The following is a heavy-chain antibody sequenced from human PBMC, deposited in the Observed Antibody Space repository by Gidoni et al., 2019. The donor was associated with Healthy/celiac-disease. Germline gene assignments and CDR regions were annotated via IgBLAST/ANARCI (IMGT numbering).Heavy chain of an antibody. J-gene: IGHJ4*02. Sequence: QVQLVESGGGVVQPGRSLRLSCAAAGFPFSSYAMHWVRQAPGKGLELVAVISYDGSTKYYADSVKGRFTISRDNSKNTLYLQMNSLRAEDTAVYYCARGGLLMTEVYFDYWGQGTLVTVSS. D-gene: IGHD2-8*01. V-gene: IGHV3-30*04. CDR2: ISYDGSTK. CDR3: ARGGLLMTEVYFDY. CDR1: GFPFSSYA.